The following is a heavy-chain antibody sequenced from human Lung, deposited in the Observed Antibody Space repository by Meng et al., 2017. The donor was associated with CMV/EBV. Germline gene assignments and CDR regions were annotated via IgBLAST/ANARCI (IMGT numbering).Heavy chain of an antibody. J-gene: IGHJ6*02. V-gene: IGHV3-7*01. CDR1: GYTFSSYW. D-gene: IGHD2-2*01. CDR3: ARDPRGINIVVVHNGMDV. Sequence: GGSXRLXCAASGYTFSSYWMSWVRQAPGKGLEWVANIKQDGSEKYYVDSVKGRFTISRDNAKNSLYLQMNSLRAEDTAVYYCARDPRGINIVVVHNGMDVWXQGNXVTVSS. CDR2: IKQDGSEK.